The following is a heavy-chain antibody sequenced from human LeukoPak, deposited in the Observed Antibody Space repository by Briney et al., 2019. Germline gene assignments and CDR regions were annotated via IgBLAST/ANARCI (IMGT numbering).Heavy chain of an antibody. CDR1: GFTFSSYG. CDR3: ARGTYIVATNYAFDI. V-gene: IGHV3-33*01. CDR2: IWYDGSNK. Sequence: GRSLRLSCAASGFTFSSYGMHWVRQAPGKGLEWVAVIWYDGSNKYYTDSVKGRFTISRDNSKNTLYLQMNSLRAEDTAVCYCARGTYIVATNYAFDIWGQGTMVTVSS. D-gene: IGHD5-12*01. J-gene: IGHJ3*02.